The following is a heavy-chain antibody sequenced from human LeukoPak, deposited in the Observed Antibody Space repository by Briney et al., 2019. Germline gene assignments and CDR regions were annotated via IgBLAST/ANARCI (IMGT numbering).Heavy chain of an antibody. CDR3: AGKGYCSGGSCYAFDY. CDR2: IYYSGST. J-gene: IGHJ4*02. V-gene: IGHV4-31*03. CDR1: GGSISSGGYY. D-gene: IGHD2-15*01. Sequence: PSETLSLTCTVSGGSISSGGYYWSWIRQHPGKGLEWIGYIYYSGSTYYNPSLKSRVTISVDTSKNQFSLKLSSVTAADTAVYYCAGKGYCSGGSCYAFDYWGQGTLVTVSS.